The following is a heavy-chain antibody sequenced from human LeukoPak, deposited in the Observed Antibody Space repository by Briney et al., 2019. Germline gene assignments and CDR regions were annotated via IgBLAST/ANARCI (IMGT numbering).Heavy chain of an antibody. V-gene: IGHV4-30-2*01. CDR1: GGSISSGGYS. CDR2: IYHSGST. J-gene: IGHJ4*02. Sequence: SETLSLTCAVSGGSISSGGYSWSWIRPPPGKGLEWIGYIYHSGSTYYNPSLKSRVTISVDRSKNQFSLKLSSVTAADTAVYYCARGFGTSGDFDYWGQGTLVTVSS. D-gene: IGHD3-3*01. CDR3: ARGFGTSGDFDY.